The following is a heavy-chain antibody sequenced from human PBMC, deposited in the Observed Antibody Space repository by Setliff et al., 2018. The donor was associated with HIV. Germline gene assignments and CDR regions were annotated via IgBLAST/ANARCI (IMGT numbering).Heavy chain of an antibody. J-gene: IGHJ4*02. D-gene: IGHD6-13*01. CDR1: GDIFTSYV. Sequence: SVKVSCKASGDIFTSYVISWVRQAPGQGLEWMGGIVLMSNTADYAPKFQGRVTITADKSTSTAYMELSSLGSEDTAVYYCARGRKMYRSGWSPLDYWGQGTLVTVSS. CDR3: ARGRKMYRSGWSPLDY. V-gene: IGHV1-69*06. CDR2: IVLMSNTA.